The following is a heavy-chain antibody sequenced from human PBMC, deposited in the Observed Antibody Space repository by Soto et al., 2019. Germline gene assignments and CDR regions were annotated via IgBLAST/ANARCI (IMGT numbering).Heavy chain of an antibody. CDR3: AIDLAAGGTSYNYFGMDV. CDR2: IWYDGSNK. V-gene: IGHV3-33*01. J-gene: IGHJ6*02. Sequence: QVQLVESGGGVVQPGRSLRLSCAASGFTFSSYGMHWVRQAPGKGLEWVAVIWYDGSNKYYADSVKGRFTISRDNSKNTXXLQTTSRTAADTAVYYCAIDLAAGGTSYNYFGMDVWAQGTTVTVSS. D-gene: IGHD6-13*01. CDR1: GFTFSSYG.